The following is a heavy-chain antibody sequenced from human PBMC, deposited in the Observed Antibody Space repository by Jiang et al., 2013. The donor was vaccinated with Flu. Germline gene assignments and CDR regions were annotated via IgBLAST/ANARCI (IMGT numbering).Heavy chain of an antibody. J-gene: IGHJ6*02. CDR1: GGTFSSYA. D-gene: IGHD1-14*01. CDR2: IIPILGIA. V-gene: IGHV1-69*04. CDR3: ARSGGVSPSYNYGFGH. Sequence: GAEVKKPGSSVKVSYKASGGTFSSYAISWVRQAPGQGLEWMGRIIPILGIANYAQKFQGRVTITADKSTSTAYMELSRLTSDDTAVYYCARSGGVSPSYNYGFGHLGPKGPRSPSP.